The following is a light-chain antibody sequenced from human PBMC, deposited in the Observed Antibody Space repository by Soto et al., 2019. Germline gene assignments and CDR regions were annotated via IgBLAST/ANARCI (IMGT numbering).Light chain of an antibody. J-gene: IGLJ1*01. Sequence: SLSASPCQKITISFTCSAWGAGGYNSVSWYQHHPGKAPKLILYDVGDRPSGVSYRFSGSKSGNTASLTISGLQAADEADYFCSSYTSSMTNVFGSGTKVTVL. V-gene: IGLV2-14*03. CDR2: DVG. CDR3: SSYTSSMTNV. CDR1: AWGAGGYNS.